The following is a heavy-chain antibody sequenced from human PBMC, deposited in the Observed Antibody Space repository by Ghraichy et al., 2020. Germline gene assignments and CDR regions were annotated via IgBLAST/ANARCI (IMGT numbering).Heavy chain of an antibody. Sequence: LSLTCAASGFTFSSYAMHWVRQAPGKGLEWVAVISYDGSNKYYADSVKGRFTISRDNSKNTLYLQMNSLRAEDTAVYYCAREGAGITMIVVVITIPCCGAFDIWGQGTMVTVSS. CDR1: GFTFSSYA. CDR2: ISYDGSNK. CDR3: AREGAGITMIVVVITIPCCGAFDI. J-gene: IGHJ3*02. V-gene: IGHV3-30*04. D-gene: IGHD3-22*01.